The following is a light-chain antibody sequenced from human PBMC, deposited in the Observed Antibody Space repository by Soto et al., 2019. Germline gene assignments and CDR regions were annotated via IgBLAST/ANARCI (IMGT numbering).Light chain of an antibody. Sequence: VLTQSPDTLSLSPGERATLSCRASQSVGTSLAWYQQKPGQAPRLLISGASTRATGIPDRSSGSGSGTDFTLTISRLEPEDFAVYYCQQYGSSPRTFGQGTKVDIK. CDR2: GAS. CDR3: QQYGSSPRT. CDR1: QSVGTS. J-gene: IGKJ1*01. V-gene: IGKV3-20*01.